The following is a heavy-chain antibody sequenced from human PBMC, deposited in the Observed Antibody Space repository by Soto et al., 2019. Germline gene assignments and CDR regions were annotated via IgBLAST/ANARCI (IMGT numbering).Heavy chain of an antibody. V-gene: IGHV4-59*01. CDR1: GGSISSYF. CDR3: ATFNWYFDL. CDR2: IYYTVST. J-gene: IGHJ2*01. Sequence: QVQLQESGPGLVKPSETLSLTCTVSGGSISSYFWSWIRQPPGKGLGWIGYIYYTVSTNYNPSLKXRXTXXVDTSKNQFSLQLSSVTAADTAVYYCATFNWYFDLWGRGTLVTVSS.